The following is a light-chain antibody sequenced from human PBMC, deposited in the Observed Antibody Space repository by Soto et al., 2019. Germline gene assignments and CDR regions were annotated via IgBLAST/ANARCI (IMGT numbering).Light chain of an antibody. Sequence: ENVLTQSPGTLSLSPGERATLSCRASQSVTSNFLAWYQQKPGQAPRLLIYGASTRAAGVPDRFSGSGSGTDFTLTSPSLEPEDFAVYYCQQYGRSPLLYTFGQGTKLGVK. CDR1: QSVTSNF. CDR3: QQYGRSPLLYT. CDR2: GAS. V-gene: IGKV3-20*01. J-gene: IGKJ2*01.